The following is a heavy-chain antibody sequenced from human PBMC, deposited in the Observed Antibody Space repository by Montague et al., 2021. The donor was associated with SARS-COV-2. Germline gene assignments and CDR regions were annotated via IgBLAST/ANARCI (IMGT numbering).Heavy chain of an antibody. Sequence: PGLVKPTQTLTLTCTFSGFSLSTSGVGVGWIRQPPGKALEWLALIYWDDDKRYSPSLKSRLTITKDTSKNQVVLTMTNMDPVDTATYYCARIRYDILTGYQTLFDYWGQGTLVIVSS. J-gene: IGHJ4*02. CDR3: ARIRYDILTGYQTLFDY. CDR1: GFSLSTSGVG. V-gene: IGHV2-5*02. CDR2: IYWDDDK. D-gene: IGHD3-9*01.